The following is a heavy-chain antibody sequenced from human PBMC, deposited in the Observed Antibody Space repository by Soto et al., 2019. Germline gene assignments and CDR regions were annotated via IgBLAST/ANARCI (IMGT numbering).Heavy chain of an antibody. V-gene: IGHV3-11*01. J-gene: IGHJ4*02. CDR3: ARVHDYDFWSGYRNYFDY. CDR2: ISSSGSTT. D-gene: IGHD3-3*01. Sequence: GGSLRLSCAASGFTFSDYYMSWIRQAPGKGLEWVSYISSSGSTTYYADSVKGRFTISRDNAKNSLYLQMNSLRAEDTAVYYCARVHDYDFWSGYRNYFDYWGQGTLVTVSS. CDR1: GFTFSDYY.